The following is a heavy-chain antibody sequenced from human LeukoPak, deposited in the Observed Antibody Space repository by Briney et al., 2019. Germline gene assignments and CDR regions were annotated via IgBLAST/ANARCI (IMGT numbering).Heavy chain of an antibody. J-gene: IGHJ4*02. V-gene: IGHV4-4*07. CDR1: GGSISSYY. CDR2: IYTSGST. CDR3: ATHCSSTSCYGTDY. D-gene: IGHD2-2*01. Sequence: PSDTLSLTCTVSGGSISSYYWIWIRQPAGKGLEWIGRIYTSGSTNYNPSLKSRVTMSVDASKNQFSLKLSSVTAADTAVYYCATHCSSTSCYGTDYWGQGTLVTVSS.